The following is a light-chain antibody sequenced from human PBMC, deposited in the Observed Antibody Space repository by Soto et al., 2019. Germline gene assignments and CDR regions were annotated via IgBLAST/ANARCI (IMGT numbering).Light chain of an antibody. CDR3: QQNGNSGT. Sequence: EIVLTQSPGTLSGSLGERATLSCRASQSVSNSYLAWYQQKPDQAPRLLIYGASKRARGPPERFSGSGAATFFTLTISRLEPEYVAVYYRQQNGNSGTFGQGTKV. CDR2: GAS. V-gene: IGKV3-20*01. J-gene: IGKJ1*01. CDR1: QSVSNSY.